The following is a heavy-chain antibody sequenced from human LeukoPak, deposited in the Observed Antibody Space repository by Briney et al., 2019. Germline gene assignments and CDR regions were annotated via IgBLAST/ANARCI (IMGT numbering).Heavy chain of an antibody. CDR1: GFTFRSYG. CDR2: ISYDGSNK. V-gene: IGHV3-30*03. Sequence: GGSLRLSCAASGFTFRSYGMHWVRQAPGKGLDWVALISYDGSNKYYADSVKGRFTISRDNSKNTLYLRMNSLRAEDTAVYYCARARTTRGFDYWGQGTLVTVSS. CDR3: ARARTTRGFDY. J-gene: IGHJ4*02. D-gene: IGHD4-17*01.